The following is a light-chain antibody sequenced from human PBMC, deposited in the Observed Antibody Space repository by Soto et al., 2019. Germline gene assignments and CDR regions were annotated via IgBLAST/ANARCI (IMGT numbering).Light chain of an antibody. CDR1: QSVAGH. V-gene: IGKV3-11*01. CDR3: QQRNNWPPSIT. CDR2: DAS. Sequence: EIVLTQSPATLSLSPGERATLSCRASQSVAGHLAWYQQKPGQAPRLLIYDASDRATGIPARFSGSGSETDFTLTIGSLEPDDFAVYYCQQRNNWPPSITFGQGTRLEIK. J-gene: IGKJ5*01.